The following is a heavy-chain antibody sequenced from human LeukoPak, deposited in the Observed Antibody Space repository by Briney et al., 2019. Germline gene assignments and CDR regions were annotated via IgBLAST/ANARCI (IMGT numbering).Heavy chain of an antibody. CDR2: ISDSGGST. CDR3: AKARGIDWLLYPIDF. CDR1: GFTFSSYA. V-gene: IGHV3-23*01. Sequence: GGSLRLSCAASGFTFSSYAMSWVRQAPGKGLEWVSGISDSGGSTYYAESVKGRFSISGDNSKNTLYLQMNSLRAEDTAVYYCAKARGIDWLLYPIDFWGQGTLVTVSS. J-gene: IGHJ4*02. D-gene: IGHD3-9*01.